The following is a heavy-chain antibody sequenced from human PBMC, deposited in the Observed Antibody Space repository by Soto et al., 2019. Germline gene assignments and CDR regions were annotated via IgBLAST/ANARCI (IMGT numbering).Heavy chain of an antibody. CDR3: ARDVRDAYKVRFGY. CDR2: IYYSGST. V-gene: IGHV4-59*01. D-gene: IGHD3-10*01. CDR1: GGSISSYY. Sequence: QVQLQESGPGLVKPSETLSLTCTVSGGSISSYYWSWIRQPPGKGLEWIGNIYYSGSTNYNPSLKSRVTLSVDTSKDHLSLKLSSVTAADTAVYYCARDVRDAYKVRFGYWGQGTLVTVSS. J-gene: IGHJ4*02.